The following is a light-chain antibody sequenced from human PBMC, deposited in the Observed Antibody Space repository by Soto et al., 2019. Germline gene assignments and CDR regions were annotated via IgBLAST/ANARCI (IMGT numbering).Light chain of an antibody. CDR2: AAS. Sequence: DIQRTQAASALCACVGDRGTITCRARQGISNYLAWYQQKPGKVPKLLIYAASTLPSGVPSRFSGSGSGTDFTLTISSLQPEDVATYYCQKYNSALWTFGQGTKVDIK. V-gene: IGKV1-27*01. J-gene: IGKJ1*01. CDR1: QGISNY. CDR3: QKYNSALWT.